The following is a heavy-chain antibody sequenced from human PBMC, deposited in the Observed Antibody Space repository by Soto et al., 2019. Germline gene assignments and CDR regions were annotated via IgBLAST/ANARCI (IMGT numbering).Heavy chain of an antibody. CDR1: DYTFNNSG. D-gene: IGHD2-2*01. CDR2: ISAKNGNT. Sequence: QVQLVQSGAEVKKPGASVKVSCKASDYTFNNSGISWVRQAPGRGLEWMGWISAKNGNTNYAQKFQGRVTMTTDTATRTAYMDLRSLRSDDTAVYFCARDLGDIVVVSAATEFDHWGQGTLVTVSS. V-gene: IGHV1-18*04. J-gene: IGHJ4*02. CDR3: ARDLGDIVVVSAATEFDH.